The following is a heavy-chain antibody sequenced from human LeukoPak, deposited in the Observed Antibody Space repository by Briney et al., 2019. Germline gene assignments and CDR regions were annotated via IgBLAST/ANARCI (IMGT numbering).Heavy chain of an antibody. Sequence: ASVKVSCKASGYTFTGYYMHWVRQAPGQGLEWMGWMNPKSGGTKYAQKFQGRVTMTRDTSITTAYMDPSRLTSDDTAVYYCAREGGPPAAGTVGNWFDPWGQGTLVTVSS. CDR3: AREGGPPAAGTVGNWFDP. D-gene: IGHD6-13*01. J-gene: IGHJ5*02. CDR2: MNPKSGGT. V-gene: IGHV1-2*02. CDR1: GYTFTGYY.